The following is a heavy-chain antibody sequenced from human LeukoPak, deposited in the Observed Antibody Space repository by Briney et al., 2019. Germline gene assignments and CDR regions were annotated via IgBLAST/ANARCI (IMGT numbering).Heavy chain of an antibody. CDR2: IKEDGGEK. D-gene: IGHD3-22*01. CDR1: GFTFSSYG. J-gene: IGHJ4*02. V-gene: IGHV3-7*05. CDR3: ARGYYYDSSGYYVDY. Sequence: GGSLRLSCAASGFTFSSYGMHWVRQAPGKGLEWVANIKEDGGEKYYVDSVKGRFTMSRDNAKNSLYLQMNSLRAEDTAVYYCARGYYYDSSGYYVDYWGQGTLVTVSS.